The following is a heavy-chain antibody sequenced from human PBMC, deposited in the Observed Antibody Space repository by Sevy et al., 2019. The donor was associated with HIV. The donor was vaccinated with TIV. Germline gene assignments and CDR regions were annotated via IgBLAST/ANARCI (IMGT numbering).Heavy chain of an antibody. CDR2: FDPEDGET. D-gene: IGHD3-9*01. CDR3: ATASKNILTGPYYYYGMDV. J-gene: IGHJ6*02. CDR1: GYTLTELS. Sequence: ASVKVSCKVSGYTLTELSMHWVRQAPGKGLEWMAGFDPEDGETIYAQKFQGRVTMTEDTSTDTAYMELSSLRSEDTAVYYCATASKNILTGPYYYYGMDVWGQGTTVTVSS. V-gene: IGHV1-24*01.